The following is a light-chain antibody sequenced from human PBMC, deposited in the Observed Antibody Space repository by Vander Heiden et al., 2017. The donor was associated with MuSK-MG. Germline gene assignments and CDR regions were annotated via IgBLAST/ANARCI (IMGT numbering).Light chain of an antibody. J-gene: IGKJ5*01. V-gene: IGKV3-20*01. CDR1: QSVGSS. CDR3: QQYDGSMMT. CDR2: DAS. Sequence: EVVLTQSPGTLSLSPGERATLTCRASQSVGSSLAWYQQKPGQAPRSLIYDASSRATGITDRLSGSGSGTDFTLTISRLDPEDFAVYYCQQYDGSMMTFGQGTRLEIK.